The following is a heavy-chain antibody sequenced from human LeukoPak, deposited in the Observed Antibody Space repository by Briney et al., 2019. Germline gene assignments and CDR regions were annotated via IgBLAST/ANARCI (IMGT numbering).Heavy chain of an antibody. CDR3: ARVRIRQNLNWFDP. V-gene: IGHV1-2*06. D-gene: IGHD1-14*01. J-gene: IGHJ5*02. Sequence: ASVKVSCKASGYTFTGYYMHWVRQAPGQGLEWMGRINPNSGGTNYAQKFQGGVTMARDTSISTAYMELSRLRSDDTAVYYCARVRIRQNLNWFDPWGQETLVTVSS. CDR2: INPNSGGT. CDR1: GYTFTGYY.